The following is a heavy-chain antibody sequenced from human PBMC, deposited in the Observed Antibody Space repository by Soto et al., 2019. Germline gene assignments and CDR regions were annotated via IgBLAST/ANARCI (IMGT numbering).Heavy chain of an antibody. Sequence: GASVKVSCKASGYTFTRYDINWVRQATGQGLEWMGWMNPNSGNTGYAQKFQGRVTMTRNTSISTAYMELSSLRSEDTAVYYCARGYSGYDYSIGYYYGMDVWGQGTTVTVSS. CDR1: GYTFTRYD. CDR2: MNPNSGNT. J-gene: IGHJ6*02. CDR3: ARGYSGYDYSIGYYYGMDV. D-gene: IGHD5-12*01. V-gene: IGHV1-8*01.